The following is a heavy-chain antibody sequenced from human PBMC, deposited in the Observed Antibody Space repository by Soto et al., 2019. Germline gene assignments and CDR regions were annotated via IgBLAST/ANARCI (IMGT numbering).Heavy chain of an antibody. J-gene: IGHJ6*02. Sequence: PGGSRRRSCAATGFMFGTYWMSWVRQAPGKGLEWVANIKHDGNEKYYADSVKGRFTVSRDNVKNFLHLQMSSLRGDDTGVYFCVRATLSWGHYYFRGLDVWGQGTTVTVSS. CDR2: IKHDGNEK. CDR1: GFMFGTYW. V-gene: IGHV3-7*01. D-gene: IGHD3-22*01. CDR3: VRATLSWGHYYFRGLDV.